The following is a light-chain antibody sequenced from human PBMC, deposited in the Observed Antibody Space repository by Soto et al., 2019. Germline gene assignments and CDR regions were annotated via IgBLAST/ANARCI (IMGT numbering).Light chain of an antibody. CDR3: QQSNNWPLWT. CDR2: DTS. J-gene: IGKJ1*01. Sequence: EIVLTQYPATLSLSPGERVTLSCRASQSVSSYLAWYQQKPGQAPRLLIYDTSTRATGVPTRFSGSRSGAEFTLTISSLQAEDFAVYYCQQSNNWPLWTVGQGTKVDIK. V-gene: IGKV3-11*01. CDR1: QSVSSY.